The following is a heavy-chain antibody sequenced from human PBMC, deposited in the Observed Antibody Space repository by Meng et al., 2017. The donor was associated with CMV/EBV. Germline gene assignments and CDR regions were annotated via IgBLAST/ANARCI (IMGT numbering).Heavy chain of an antibody. CDR3: ARGVDTAPLGMDI. CDR1: GFTFNSYA. V-gene: IGHV3-30*14. J-gene: IGHJ6*02. CDR2: ISYHGSNK. D-gene: IGHD5-18*01. Sequence: GESLKISCAASGFTFNSYAMHWVRQTPGKGLEWVAAISYHGSNKYYADSVKGRFTISRDNSKNTVYLQMNSLRAEDTAVFYCARGVDTAPLGMDIWGQGTTVTVSS.